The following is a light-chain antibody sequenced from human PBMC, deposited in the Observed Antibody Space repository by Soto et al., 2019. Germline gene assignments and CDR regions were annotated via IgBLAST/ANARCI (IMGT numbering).Light chain of an antibody. CDR2: DVS. CDR3: SSYTSSSTEV. Sequence: QSVLTQPGSVSGSPGQTITISCTGTSSDVGGYNYVSWYQQHPGKAPKLMIYDVSNRPSGVSNRFSGSKSGNTASLTISGLQAEYEADYYCSSYTSSSTEVFGGGTKVTVL. J-gene: IGLJ2*01. V-gene: IGLV2-14*01. CDR1: SSDVGGYNY.